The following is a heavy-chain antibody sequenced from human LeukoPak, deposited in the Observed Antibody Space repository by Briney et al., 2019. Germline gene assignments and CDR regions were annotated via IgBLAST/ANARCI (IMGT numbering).Heavy chain of an antibody. V-gene: IGHV1-24*01. CDR3: ATDLPSGSYQD. J-gene: IGHJ4*02. CDR1: GYTFTSYD. Sequence: ASVKVSCKASGYTFTSYDINWVRQAPGKGLEWMGGFDPEDGETIYAQRFQGRVTMTEDTSTDTAYMELSSLRSEDTAVYYCATDLPSGSYQDWGQGTLVTVSS. D-gene: IGHD1-26*01. CDR2: FDPEDGET.